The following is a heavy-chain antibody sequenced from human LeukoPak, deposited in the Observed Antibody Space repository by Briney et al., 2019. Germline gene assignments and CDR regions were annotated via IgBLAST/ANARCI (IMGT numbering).Heavy chain of an antibody. CDR3: AYSRIATTGGAFDI. CDR1: GCSLSTSGAG. J-gene: IGHJ3*02. D-gene: IGHD6-13*01. Sequence: SGPTRVKPPQTLTLTCTFSGCSLSTSGAGVGWIRQPPGKALEWLALIYWDDDNRYSPSLKSRLTITKDTSKNQVVLTMTNMDPVDTATYYCAYSRIATTGGAFDIWGQGTMVTVSS. CDR2: IYWDDDN. V-gene: IGHV2-5*02.